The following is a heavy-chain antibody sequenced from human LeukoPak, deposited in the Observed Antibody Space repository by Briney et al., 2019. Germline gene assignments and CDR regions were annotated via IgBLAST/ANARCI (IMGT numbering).Heavy chain of an antibody. Sequence: GGSLRLSCAASGFTFSSYVMSWVSQAPGKGLEWVSAISGSGGSTYYADSVKGRFTISRDNSKNTLYLQMNSLRAEDTAVYYCAKSLNYMGYGGDSDYWGQGTLVTVSS. J-gene: IGHJ4*02. CDR1: GFTFSSYV. D-gene: IGHD5-12*01. V-gene: IGHV3-23*01. CDR2: ISGSGGST. CDR3: AKSLNYMGYGGDSDY.